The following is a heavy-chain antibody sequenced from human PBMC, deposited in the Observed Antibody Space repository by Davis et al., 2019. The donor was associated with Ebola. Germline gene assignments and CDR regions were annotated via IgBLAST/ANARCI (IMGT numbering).Heavy chain of an antibody. CDR2: IYYSGST. Sequence: SETLSLTCTVSGGSISSGGYYWSWIRQHQGKGLEWIGYIYYSGSTYYNPSLKSRVTISVDTYKNQFSLKLSSVTAADTAVYYCARVVKGTVVAPFDYWGQGTLVTVSS. V-gene: IGHV4-31*03. D-gene: IGHD4-23*01. J-gene: IGHJ4*02. CDR1: GGSISSGGYY. CDR3: ARVVKGTVVAPFDY.